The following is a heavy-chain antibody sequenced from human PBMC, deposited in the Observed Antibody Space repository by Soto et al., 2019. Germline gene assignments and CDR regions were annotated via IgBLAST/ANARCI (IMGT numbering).Heavy chain of an antibody. CDR3: VHRGQVDETGMGFDF. J-gene: IGHJ4*02. CDR2: GYWYDDK. V-gene: IGHV2-5*01. Sequence: QITLRESGPALVKPTQTLTLTCTFSGFSLNSRGVGVGWVRQPPGKALEWLAIGYWYDDKRYRPSLRSRHSIRKVTPKNQVVLTLTNTDPVDSATYYGVHRGQVDETGMGFDFWGQGSLVTVSS. D-gene: IGHD3-9*01. CDR1: GFSLNSRGVG.